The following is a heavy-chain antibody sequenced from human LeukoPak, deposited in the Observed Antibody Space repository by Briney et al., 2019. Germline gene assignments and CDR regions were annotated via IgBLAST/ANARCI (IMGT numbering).Heavy chain of an antibody. D-gene: IGHD3-10*01. J-gene: IGHJ6*02. CDR3: ARDLILWFGEFDYYYYGMDV. V-gene: IGHV3-66*02. CDR1: GFTVSRKY. Sequence: GGSRRPSSAASGFTVSRKYMSWVRHAPGKGMEWVAAMYSGGSTYYADSVKGRFTISRDNSKNTLYLQMSSLRAEDTAVYYCARDLILWFGEFDYYYYGMDVWGQGTTVTVSS. CDR2: MYSGGST.